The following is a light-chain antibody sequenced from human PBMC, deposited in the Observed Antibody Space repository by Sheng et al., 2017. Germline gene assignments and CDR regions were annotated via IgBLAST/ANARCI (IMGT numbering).Light chain of an antibody. V-gene: IGKV4-1*01. Sequence: DIVMTQSPDSLAVSLGERATINCRSSQSVLYSSNNKNYLAWYQQQPGHPPKLLIYWASARESGVPDRFSGSGSGTDFTLTISSLQAEDVAVYFCHQYYTTPWTFGQGTKVEIK. J-gene: IGKJ1*01. CDR3: HQYYTTPWT. CDR1: QSVLYSSNNKNY. CDR2: WAS.